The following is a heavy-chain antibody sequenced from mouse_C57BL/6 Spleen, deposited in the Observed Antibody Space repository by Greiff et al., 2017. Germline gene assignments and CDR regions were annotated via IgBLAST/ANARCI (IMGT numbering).Heavy chain of an antibody. V-gene: IGHV14-4*01. Sequence: VQLKESGAELVRPGASVKLSCTASGFNITDDYMHWVKQRPEQGLEWIGWIDPENGDTEYASKFQGKATITADTSSNTAYLQLSSLTSEDTAVYYCTTDYGYDRVADWGKGTLVTVAA. CDR2: IDPENGDT. J-gene: IGHJ3*01. CDR1: GFNITDDY. D-gene: IGHD2-2*01. CDR3: TTDYGYDRVAD.